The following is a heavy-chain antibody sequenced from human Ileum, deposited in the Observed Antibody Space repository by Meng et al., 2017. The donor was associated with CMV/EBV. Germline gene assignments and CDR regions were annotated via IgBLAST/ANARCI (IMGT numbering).Heavy chain of an antibody. V-gene: IGHV3-7*03. Sequence: GESLKISCAASGFMFSSSWMTWVRQAPGRGLEWVANINPDGSEKYYVDSLRGRFTISRDNSKNTLYLQISNLRAEDTAVYYCAKDQGAGIRGPRSWGQGTLVTVSS. D-gene: IGHD3-10*01. J-gene: IGHJ4*02. CDR2: INPDGSEK. CDR1: GFMFSSSW. CDR3: AKDQGAGIRGPRS.